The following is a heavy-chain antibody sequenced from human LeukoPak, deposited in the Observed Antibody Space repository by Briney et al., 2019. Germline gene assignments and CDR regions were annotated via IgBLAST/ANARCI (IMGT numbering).Heavy chain of an antibody. J-gene: IGHJ4*02. D-gene: IGHD6-13*01. Sequence: GGSLRLSCAASGFTFSSYSMNWVRQAPGKGLEWVSSISSSSSYIYYADSVKGRYTISRDNAKNSLYLQMNSLRAEDTAVYYCARDQAAAVDYWGQGTLVTVSS. CDR3: ARDQAAAVDY. V-gene: IGHV3-21*01. CDR1: GFTFSSYS. CDR2: ISSSSSYI.